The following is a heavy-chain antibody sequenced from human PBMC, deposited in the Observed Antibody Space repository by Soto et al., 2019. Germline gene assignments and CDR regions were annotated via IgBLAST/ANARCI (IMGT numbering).Heavy chain of an antibody. CDR2: ISTGDSPI. Sequence: EVQLVESGGAVVQPGGSLRLSCAASGFTFSNYAMNWVRQAPGKGLEWVSYISTGDSPIYYADSVKGRFTISRDNAKKSLYLQMISLRAEDTAVYYCATVCRFCSGSNSLYWGRGTLVTVSS. CDR1: GFTFSNYA. J-gene: IGHJ4*02. V-gene: IGHV3-48*01. D-gene: IGHD2-15*01. CDR3: ATVCRFCSGSNSLY.